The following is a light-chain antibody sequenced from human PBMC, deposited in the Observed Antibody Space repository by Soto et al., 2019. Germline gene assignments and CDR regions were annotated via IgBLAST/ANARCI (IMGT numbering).Light chain of an antibody. V-gene: IGKV3D-20*02. CDR2: DAS. CDR1: QSVSSNY. Sequence: NVVTKSPATVSLSPGERATLSCRASQSVSSNYLAWYQHKPGQAPRLLIYDASTRATGIPDRFSGSGSGTDFTLTISRLEPEDLAVYYCQQRSDWPLTFGQGTRLEIK. CDR3: QQRSDWPLT. J-gene: IGKJ5*01.